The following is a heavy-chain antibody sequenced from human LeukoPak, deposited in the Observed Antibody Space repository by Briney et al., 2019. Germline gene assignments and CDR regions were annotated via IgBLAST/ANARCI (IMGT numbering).Heavy chain of an antibody. D-gene: IGHD2-2*01. CDR2: INHSGST. CDR1: GGSFSGYY. CDR3: ARQRRYCSSTSCYVSYYYYYMDV. J-gene: IGHJ6*03. Sequence: PSETLSLTCAVYGGSFSGYYWSWIRQPPGKGLEWIGEINHSGSTNYNPSLKSRVTISVDTSKNQFSLKLSSVTAADTAVYYCARQRRYCSSTSCYVSYYYYYMDVWGKGTTVTISS. V-gene: IGHV4-34*01.